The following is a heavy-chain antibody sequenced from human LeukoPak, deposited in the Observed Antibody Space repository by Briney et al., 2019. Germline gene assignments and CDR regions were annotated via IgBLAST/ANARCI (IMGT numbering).Heavy chain of an antibody. CDR2: IKSKTDGGTT. D-gene: IGHD4-17*01. J-gene: IGHJ4*02. V-gene: IGHV3-15*01. Sequence: PGGSLRLSCAASGFTFSNAWMSWVRQAPGKGLEWVGRIKSKTDGGTTDYAAPVKGRFTISRDDSKNTLYLQMNSLKTEDTAVYYCTTPNYYGDYGGYFDYWGQGTLVTVSS. CDR3: TTPNYYGDYGGYFDY. CDR1: GFTFSNAW.